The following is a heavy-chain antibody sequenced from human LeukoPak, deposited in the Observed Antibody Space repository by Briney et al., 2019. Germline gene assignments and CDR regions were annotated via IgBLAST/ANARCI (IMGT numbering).Heavy chain of an antibody. V-gene: IGHV3-30-3*01. CDR1: GFTFSSYA. CDR2: ISYDGSNK. CDR3: AREYPMIVVVTPLGIFDY. D-gene: IGHD3-22*01. Sequence: GGSLRLSCAASGFTFSSYAMHWVRQAPGKGLEWVAVISYDGSNKYYADSVKGRFTISRDNSKNTLYLQMNSLRAEDTAVYYCAREYPMIVVVTPLGIFDYWGQGTLVTVPS. J-gene: IGHJ4*02.